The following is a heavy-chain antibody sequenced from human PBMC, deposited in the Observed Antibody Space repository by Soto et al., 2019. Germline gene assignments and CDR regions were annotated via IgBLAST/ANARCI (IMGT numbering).Heavy chain of an antibody. D-gene: IGHD5-18*01. J-gene: IGHJ4*02. Sequence: QVQLVESGGGVVQPGRSLRLSCAASGFTFSSYGMHWVRQAPGKGLEWVAVISYDGSNKYYADSVKGRFTISRDNSKNTLYLQMNSLRAEDTAVYYCAKDLRIQLWFGYFDYWGQGTLVTVSS. CDR1: GFTFSSYG. CDR2: ISYDGSNK. V-gene: IGHV3-30*18. CDR3: AKDLRIQLWFGYFDY.